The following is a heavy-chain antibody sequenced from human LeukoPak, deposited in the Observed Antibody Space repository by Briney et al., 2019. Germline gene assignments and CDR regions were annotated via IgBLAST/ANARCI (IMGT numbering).Heavy chain of an antibody. Sequence: ASVKVSCKASGGTFSSYAISWGRQAPGQGLEWMGGIIPIFGTANYAQKFQRRVTIPTDESTSTAYMELSSLRSEDTAVYYCARDSRVTNYYYYMDVWGKGTTVTVSS. CDR3: ARDSRVTNYYYYMDV. CDR2: IIPIFGTA. V-gene: IGHV1-69*05. J-gene: IGHJ6*03. CDR1: GGTFSSYA.